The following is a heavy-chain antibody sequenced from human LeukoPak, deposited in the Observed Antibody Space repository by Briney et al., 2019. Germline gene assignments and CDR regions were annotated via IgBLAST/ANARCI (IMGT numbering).Heavy chain of an antibody. D-gene: IGHD3-9*01. Sequence: GGSLRLSCAASGFTFSSYGMSWVRQAPGKGLEWVSDIRGSGGSTYYADSVKGRFTISRDKSKNTPYLQMNSLRAEDTAVYYCAKDQVLRYWKSEYYMDVWGKGTTVTISS. CDR1: GFTFSSYG. J-gene: IGHJ6*03. V-gene: IGHV3-23*01. CDR2: IRGSGGST. CDR3: AKDQVLRYWKSEYYMDV.